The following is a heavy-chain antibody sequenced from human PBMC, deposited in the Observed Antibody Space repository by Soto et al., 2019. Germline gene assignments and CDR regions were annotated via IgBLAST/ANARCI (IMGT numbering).Heavy chain of an antibody. V-gene: IGHV3-30*14. CDR1: GFTFSSYA. J-gene: IGHJ6*03. CDR3: ARTPDPTLYYYYMDV. CDR2: ISYDGSNK. Sequence: GGSLRLSCAASGFTFSSYAMHWVRQAPGKGLEWVAVISYDGSNKYYADSVKGRFTISRDNSKNTLYLQMGSLRAEDMAVYYCARTPDPTLYYYYMDVWGKGTTVTVSS.